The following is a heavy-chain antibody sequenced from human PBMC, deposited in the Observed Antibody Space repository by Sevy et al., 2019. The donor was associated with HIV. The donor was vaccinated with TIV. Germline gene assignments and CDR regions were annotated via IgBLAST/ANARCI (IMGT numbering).Heavy chain of an antibody. Sequence: GGSLRLSCAASGLTLTTTGMSWVRQAPGKGLEWVAGVTSDGTTYYAGSVRDRFTVSRDNSKNTLYLQLNSLRAEDTAVFYCAGGDTTMITDLDYWGQGTLVTVSS. V-gene: IGHV3-23*01. CDR2: VTSDGTT. D-gene: IGHD3-16*01. CDR1: GLTLTTTG. J-gene: IGHJ4*02. CDR3: AGGDTTMITDLDY.